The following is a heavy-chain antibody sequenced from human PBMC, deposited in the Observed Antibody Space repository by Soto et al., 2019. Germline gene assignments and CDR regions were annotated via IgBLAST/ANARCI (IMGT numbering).Heavy chain of an antibody. CDR3: ARGRFGGGPMDV. J-gene: IGHJ6*02. D-gene: IGHD3-10*01. CDR2: INPNGGVT. Sequence: QVQLVQSGAEMKKPGASVKVSCKASGYTFTSYYIHWVRQAPGQGLEWMGRINPNGGVTRHAQKLPYSVIMTSDASITNADKELSSLTIDDAAVYYYARGRFGGGPMDVWGHGTTVTVSS. V-gene: IGHV1-2*02. CDR1: GYTFTSYY.